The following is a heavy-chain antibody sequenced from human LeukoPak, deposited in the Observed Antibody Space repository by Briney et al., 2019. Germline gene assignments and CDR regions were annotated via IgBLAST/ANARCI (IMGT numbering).Heavy chain of an antibody. CDR2: IWYDGSNK. CDR3: AKFKSMVTLVPFDY. J-gene: IGHJ4*02. V-gene: IGHV3-33*06. CDR1: GFTFSSYG. Sequence: PGGSLRLSCAASGFTFSSYGMHWVRQAPGKGLEWVAVIWYDGSNKYYADSVKGRFTISRDNSNNRLYLQMKNLRAEDTALYYCAKFKSMVTLVPFDYWGQGTLVTVSS. D-gene: IGHD2-21*02.